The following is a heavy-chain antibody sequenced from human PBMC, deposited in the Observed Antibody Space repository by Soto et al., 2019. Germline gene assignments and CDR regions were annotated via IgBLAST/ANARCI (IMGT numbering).Heavy chain of an antibody. V-gene: IGHV4-34*01. Sequence: SETLSLTCAVYGGSFSGYYWSWIRQPPGKGLEWIGEINHSGRTNYNPSLKSRVTISVDTSKNQFSLKLSFVTAADTAVYYCARRYYGSGSYYKRGYNWFDPWGQGTLVTVSS. CDR1: GGSFSGYY. CDR3: ARRYYGSGSYYKRGYNWFDP. J-gene: IGHJ5*02. D-gene: IGHD3-10*01. CDR2: INHSGRT.